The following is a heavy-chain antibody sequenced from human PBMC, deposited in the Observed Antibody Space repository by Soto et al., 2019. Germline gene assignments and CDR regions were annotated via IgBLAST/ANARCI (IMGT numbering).Heavy chain of an antibody. CDR1: GYTFTSYG. Sequence: ASVKVSCKASGYTFTSYGISWVRQAPGQGLEWMGWISAYNGNTNYAQKLQGRVTMTTDTSTSTAYMELRSLRSDDTAVYYCARDPQFRGGYHWGGFDYWGQGILVTVSS. CDR2: ISAYNGNT. J-gene: IGHJ4*02. CDR3: ARDPQFRGGYHWGGFDY. V-gene: IGHV1-18*01. D-gene: IGHD5-12*01.